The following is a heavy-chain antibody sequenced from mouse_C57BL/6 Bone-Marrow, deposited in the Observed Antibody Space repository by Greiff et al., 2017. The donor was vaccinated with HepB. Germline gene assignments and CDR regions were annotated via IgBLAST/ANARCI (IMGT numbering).Heavy chain of an antibody. CDR3: AREGWAYWYFDV. V-gene: IGHV1-50*01. D-gene: IGHD2-3*01. J-gene: IGHJ1*03. CDR2: IDPSDSYT. CDR1: GYTFTSYW. Sequence: QVQLQQPGAELVKPGASVKLSCKASGYTFTSYWMQWVKQRPGQGLEWIGEIDPSDSYTNYKQKFKGKATLTVDTSSSTAYMQLSSLTSEDSAVYYCAREGWAYWYFDVWGTGTTVTVSS.